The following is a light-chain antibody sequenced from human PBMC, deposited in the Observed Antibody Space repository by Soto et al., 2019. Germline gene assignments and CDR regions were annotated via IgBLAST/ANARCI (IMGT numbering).Light chain of an antibody. CDR3: QVWDSSSDHYV. V-gene: IGLV3-21*04. Sequence: SSELTQPPSVSVAPGKTARITCGGNNIGSKSVHWYQQKPGQAPVLVIYYDSDRPSGIPERFSGANSVNTATLTISRVEAEDEADYYCQVWDSSSDHYVFGTGTKLTVL. CDR2: YDS. J-gene: IGLJ1*01. CDR1: NIGSKS.